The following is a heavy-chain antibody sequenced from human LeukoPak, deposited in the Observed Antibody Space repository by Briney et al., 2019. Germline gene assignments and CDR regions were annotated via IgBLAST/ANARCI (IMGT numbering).Heavy chain of an antibody. CDR1: GFTFSSYG. Sequence: GGSLRLSCAASGFTFSSYGMHWVRQAPGKGLEWVAVIWYDGSNKYYADSVKGRFTISRDNSKNTLYLQMNSLRAEDTAVYYCAKKGCSGGSCYNAYYFDYWGQGTLVTVSS. CDR2: IWYDGSNK. V-gene: IGHV3-30*02. J-gene: IGHJ4*02. D-gene: IGHD2-15*01. CDR3: AKKGCSGGSCYNAYYFDY.